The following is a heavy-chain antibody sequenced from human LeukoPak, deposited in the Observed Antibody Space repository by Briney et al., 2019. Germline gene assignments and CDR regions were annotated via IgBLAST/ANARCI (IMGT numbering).Heavy chain of an antibody. CDR3: AREGEIALGSGNHKYYGMDV. V-gene: IGHV1-46*01. D-gene: IGHD3-16*01. CDR1: GYRFTNYY. Sequence: ASVKVSCKASGYRFTNYYIHWVRQAPGQGPEWMGVMNPSGGSTTYAQKFQGRVTMTRDTSTSTVYIELSSLGSEDTAVYYCAREGEIALGSGNHKYYGMDVWGKGTTVTVSS. CDR2: MNPSGGST. J-gene: IGHJ6*04.